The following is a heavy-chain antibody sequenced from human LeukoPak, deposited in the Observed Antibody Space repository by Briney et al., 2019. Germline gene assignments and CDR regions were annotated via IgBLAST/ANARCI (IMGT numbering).Heavy chain of an antibody. J-gene: IGHJ5*01. CDR2: IHYSGST. D-gene: IGHD1-26*01. CDR3: ARRKGRYSGLDNWFDS. Sequence: SETLSLTCTVSGGFIDIYYWSWLRQAPGRGLEWLGYIHYSGSTTYNPSLRSRVDISIDTSKRQISLRLNSVTAADTAVYYCARRKGRYSGLDNWFDSWGQGTLVAVSS. CDR1: GGFIDIYY. V-gene: IGHV4-59*08.